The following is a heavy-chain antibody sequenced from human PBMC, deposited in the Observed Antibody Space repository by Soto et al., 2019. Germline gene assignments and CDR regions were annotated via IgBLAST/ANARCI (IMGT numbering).Heavy chain of an antibody. J-gene: IGHJ4*02. D-gene: IGHD1-26*01. V-gene: IGHV1-18*04. CDR1: GYTFTSYG. CDR3: ARDAIVGSGASIFDY. Sequence: ASVKVSCKASGYTFTSYGISWVRQAPGQGLEWMGWISAYNGNTNYAQKLQGRVTMTTDTSTSTAYMELRSLRSDDTAVYYCARDAIVGSGASIFDYWGQGTLVTVSS. CDR2: ISAYNGNT.